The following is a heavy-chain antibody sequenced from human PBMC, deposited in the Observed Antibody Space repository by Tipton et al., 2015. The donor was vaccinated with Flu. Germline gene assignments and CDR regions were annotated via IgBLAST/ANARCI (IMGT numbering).Heavy chain of an antibody. CDR1: GGSISSSSYY. J-gene: IGHJ5*02. Sequence: TLSLTCTVSGGSISSSSYYWGWIRQPPGKGLEWIGSIYYSGSTYYNPSLKSRVTISVDTSKNQFSLKLSSVTAADTAVYYCARHRRFGDNWFDPWGQGTLVTVSS. D-gene: IGHD3-10*01. CDR3: ARHRRFGDNWFDP. CDR2: IYYSGST. V-gene: IGHV4-39*01.